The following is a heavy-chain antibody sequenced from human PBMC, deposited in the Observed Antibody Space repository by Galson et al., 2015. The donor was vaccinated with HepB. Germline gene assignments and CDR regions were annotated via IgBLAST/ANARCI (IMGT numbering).Heavy chain of an antibody. Sequence: QSGAEVKKPGESLKISCKAFGYSFTSYYIGWVRQMPGKGLEWMGIIYPGDSDTRYSPSFQGQVTISADKSISTAYLQWSSLKASDTAIYYCARFNGDYDNDYYYYVDVWGKGTTVTVSS. CDR3: ARFNGDYDNDYYYYVDV. J-gene: IGHJ6*03. D-gene: IGHD4-17*01. CDR1: GYSFTSYY. V-gene: IGHV5-51*01. CDR2: IYPGDSDT.